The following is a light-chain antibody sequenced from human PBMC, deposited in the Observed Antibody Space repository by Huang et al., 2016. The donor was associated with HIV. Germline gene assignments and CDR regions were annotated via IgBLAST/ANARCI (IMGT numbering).Light chain of an antibody. V-gene: IGKV1-39*01. J-gene: IGKJ3*01. CDR1: QNINTY. CDR2: GAS. CDR3: QQSLISPPA. Sequence: DVQMTQSPSSLSASVGDRVTLTCRTSQNINTYLNWYQQKPGKAPKLLIYGASSLQSGVPSRFSGSGSGTDFTLTISSLQPEYFATYFCQQSLISPPAFGPGTRVDFK.